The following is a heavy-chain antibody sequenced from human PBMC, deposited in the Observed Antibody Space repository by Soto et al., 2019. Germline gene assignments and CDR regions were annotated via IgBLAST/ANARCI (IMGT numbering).Heavy chain of an antibody. J-gene: IGHJ4*02. CDR1: GFIFRNYL. CDR2: IKEDGSER. CDR3: AREKRANGYFDY. V-gene: IGHV3-7*01. D-gene: IGHD6-25*01. Sequence: EVQLEESGGGLVQPGESLRLSCAASGFIFRNYLMSWVRQAPGRGLEWVANIKEDGSERYYVDSVNGRFTISRDNAKNSLYLEMTRPRADDTAIYYCAREKRANGYFDYWGQGTRVTVSS.